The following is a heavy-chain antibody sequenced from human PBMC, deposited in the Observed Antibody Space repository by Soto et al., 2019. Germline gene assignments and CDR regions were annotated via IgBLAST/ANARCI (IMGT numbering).Heavy chain of an antibody. Sequence: SETLSLTCTVSGGSISSYYWSWIRQPPGKGLEWIGYIYYSGSTNYNPSLKSRVTISVDTSKNQFSLKLSSVTAADTAVYYCARDAYGRVFDYWGQGTLVTVSS. CDR3: ARDAYGRVFDY. D-gene: IGHD4-17*01. CDR2: IYYSGST. CDR1: GGSISSYY. J-gene: IGHJ4*02. V-gene: IGHV4-59*01.